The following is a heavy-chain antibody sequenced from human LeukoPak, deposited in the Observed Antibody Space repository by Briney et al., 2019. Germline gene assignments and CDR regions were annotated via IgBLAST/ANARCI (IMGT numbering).Heavy chain of an antibody. CDR1: GGSISSYF. CDR2: IYYSGST. D-gene: IGHD2-15*01. CDR3: ARENCSGGSCYRGGGWFDP. Sequence: SETLSLTCTVSGGSISSYFWSWIRQPPGKGLEWIGYIYYSGSTNYNPSLKSRVTISVDTSKNQFSLKLSSVTAADTAVYYCARENCSGGSCYRGGGWFDPWGQGTLVTVSS. J-gene: IGHJ5*02. V-gene: IGHV4-59*12.